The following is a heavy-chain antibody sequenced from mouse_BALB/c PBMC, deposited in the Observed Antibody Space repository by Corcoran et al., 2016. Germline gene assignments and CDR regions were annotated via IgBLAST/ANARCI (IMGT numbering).Heavy chain of an antibody. CDR2: INTYTGEP. CDR1: GYTFTNYG. V-gene: IGHV9-1*02. D-gene: IGHD2-1*01. CDR3: ARGDYGNFAWFVY. J-gene: IGHJ3*01. Sequence: QIQLVQSGPELKKPGETVKISCKASGYTFTNYGMNWVKQAPGKGLKWMGWINTYTGEPTYADDLKGRFAFSWETSASTSYLQINNLKNDDMATYCCARGDYGNFAWFVYWGQGTLVTVSA.